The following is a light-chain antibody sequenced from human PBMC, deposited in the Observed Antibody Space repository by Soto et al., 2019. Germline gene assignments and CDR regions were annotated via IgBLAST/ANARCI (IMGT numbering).Light chain of an antibody. CDR1: SSNIGAGYD. CDR2: ANS. V-gene: IGLV1-40*01. CDR3: QSYDSGLSGYV. Sequence: QSVLTQPPSVSGAPGQRVTISCTGSSSNIGAGYDVRWYQQFPGKAPKLLIYANSNRPSGVPDRFSGSKSGTSASLAITGLQAEDEADYYCQSYDSGLSGYVFGIGTKLTVL. J-gene: IGLJ1*01.